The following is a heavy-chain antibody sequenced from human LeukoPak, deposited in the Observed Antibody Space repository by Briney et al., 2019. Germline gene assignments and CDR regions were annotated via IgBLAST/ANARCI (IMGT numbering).Heavy chain of an antibody. CDR2: ISGSGGST. CDR1: GFTFSSYA. V-gene: IGHV3-23*01. Sequence: GGSLRLSCAASGFTFSSYAMSWVRQAPGKGLEWVSAISGSGGSTYYADSVKGRFTISRGNSKNTLYLQMNSLRAEDTAVYYCAKSSSGWPYSWFDPWGQGTLVTVSS. CDR3: AKSSSGWPYSWFDP. D-gene: IGHD6-19*01. J-gene: IGHJ5*02.